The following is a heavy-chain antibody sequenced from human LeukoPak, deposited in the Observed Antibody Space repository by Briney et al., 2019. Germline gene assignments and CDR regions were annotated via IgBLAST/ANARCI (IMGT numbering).Heavy chain of an antibody. CDR2: IIPIFGTA. CDR1: GGTFSSYA. D-gene: IGHD3-16*01. Sequence: RASVKVSCKASGGTFSSYAISWVRQAPGQGLEWMGGIIPIFGTANYAQKFQGRVTITADESTSTAYMELSSLRSEDTAVYYCARLKGGDAFDIWGQGTMVTVSS. V-gene: IGHV1-69*13. CDR3: ARLKGGDAFDI. J-gene: IGHJ3*02.